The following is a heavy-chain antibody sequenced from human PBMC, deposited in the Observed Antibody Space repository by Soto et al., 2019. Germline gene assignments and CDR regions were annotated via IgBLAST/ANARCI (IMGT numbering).Heavy chain of an antibody. CDR3: ARGRYGDY. Sequence: QVHLVQSGAEVKKPGASVKVSCKGSGYGFTTYGITWVRQAPGQGLEWMAWISAHNGNTNYAQKVQGRVNVTRDTSKSTDYMELRSLRYDDTAVYYCARGRYGDYWGQGALVTVSS. CDR1: GYGFTTYG. CDR2: ISAHNGNT. V-gene: IGHV1-18*01. D-gene: IGHD1-1*01. J-gene: IGHJ4*02.